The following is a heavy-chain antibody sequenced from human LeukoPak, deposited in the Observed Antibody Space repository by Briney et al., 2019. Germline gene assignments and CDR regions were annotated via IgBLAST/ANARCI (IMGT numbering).Heavy chain of an antibody. CDR1: GFTFSSYD. J-gene: IGHJ4*02. D-gene: IGHD2-8*01. Sequence: GGSLRLSCAASGFTFSSYDMSWVRLAPGKGLEWVSRISSSGGSTYYADSVKGRFTISRDTSKNTLYLQMNSLRDEDTAVYYCAKDLTNGFFDYWGQGTLVTVSS. CDR2: ISSSGGST. V-gene: IGHV3-23*01. CDR3: AKDLTNGFFDY.